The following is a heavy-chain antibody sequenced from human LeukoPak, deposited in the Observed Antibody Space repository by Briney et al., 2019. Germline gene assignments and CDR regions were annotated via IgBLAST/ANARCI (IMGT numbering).Heavy chain of an antibody. V-gene: IGHV1-18*04. CDR2: ITTYNGNT. D-gene: IGHD4-17*01. J-gene: IGHJ4*02. CDR3: ARGYDYGDYVGDFDY. CDR1: GYTFTSYY. Sequence: ASVKVSCKASGYTFTSYYMHWVRQAPGQGLEWVGWITTYNGNTNYAQKLQGRVTMITDTSTSTAYMDLRGLRSDDTAVYYCARGYDYGDYVGDFDYWGQGTLVTVSS.